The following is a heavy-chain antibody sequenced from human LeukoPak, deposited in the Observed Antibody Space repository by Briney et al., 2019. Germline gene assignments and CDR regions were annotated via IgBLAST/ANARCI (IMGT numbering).Heavy chain of an antibody. CDR1: GGSFSGYY. J-gene: IGHJ5*02. CDR3: ARERQLPGGIRAAAGFNWFDP. CDR2: INHSGST. Sequence: SETLSLTCAVYGGSFSGYYWSWIRQPPGKGLEWIGEINHSGSTNYNPSLKSRVTISVDTSKNQFSLKLSSVTAADTAVYYCARERQLPGGIRAAAGFNWFDPWGQGTLVTVSS. D-gene: IGHD6-13*01. V-gene: IGHV4-34*01.